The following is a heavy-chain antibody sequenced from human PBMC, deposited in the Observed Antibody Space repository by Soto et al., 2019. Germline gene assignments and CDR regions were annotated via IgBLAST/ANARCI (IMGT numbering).Heavy chain of an antibody. J-gene: IGHJ4*02. CDR1: GGSISSGDYY. CDR2: IYYSGST. Sequence: SETLSLTCTVSGGSISSGDYYWSWIRQPPGKGLEWIGYIYYSGSTYYNPSLKSRVTIPVDTSKNQFSLKLSSVTAADTAVYYCARGIAARPYYFDYWGQGTLVTVSS. V-gene: IGHV4-30-4*01. CDR3: ARGIAARPYYFDY. D-gene: IGHD6-6*01.